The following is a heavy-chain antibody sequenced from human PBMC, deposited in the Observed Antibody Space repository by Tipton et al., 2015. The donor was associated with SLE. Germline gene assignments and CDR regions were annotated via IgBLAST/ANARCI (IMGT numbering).Heavy chain of an antibody. CDR3: AKDGAAAGTYYYYMDV. J-gene: IGHJ6*03. CDR1: GFTFDDYA. V-gene: IGHV3-9*01. Sequence: SLRLSCAASGFTFDDYAMHWVRQAPGKGLEWVSGISWNSGSIGYADSVKGRFTISRDNAKNSLYLQMNSLRAEDTALYYCAKDGAAAGTYYYYMDVWGEGTTVTASS. CDR2: ISWNSGSI. D-gene: IGHD6-13*01.